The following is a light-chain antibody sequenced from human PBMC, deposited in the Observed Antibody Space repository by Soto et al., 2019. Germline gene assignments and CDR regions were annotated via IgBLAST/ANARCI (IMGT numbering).Light chain of an antibody. CDR2: DAS. CDR3: QQRSNWPPLLT. Sequence: ETVLTQSPVTLSLSPGERATVSCRASQSVGSYLAWYQQKPGQAPRLLIYDASTRATGIPARFSGSGSGTDFTLTIRSLETEDFAVYYCQQRSNWPPLLTFGGGTKVEIK. CDR1: QSVGSY. V-gene: IGKV3-11*01. J-gene: IGKJ4*01.